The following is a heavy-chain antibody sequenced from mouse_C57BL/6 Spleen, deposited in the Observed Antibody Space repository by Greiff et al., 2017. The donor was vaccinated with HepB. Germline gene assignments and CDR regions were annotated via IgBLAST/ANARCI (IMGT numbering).Heavy chain of an antibody. CDR3: ARRAYYSNFLDY. V-gene: IGHV1-22*01. CDR2: INPNNGGT. CDR1: GYTFTDYN. J-gene: IGHJ2*01. Sequence: VQLKQSGPELVKPGASVKMSCKASGYTFTDYNMHWVKQSHGKSLEWIGYINPNNGGTSYNQKFKGKATLTVNKSSSTAYMELRSLTSEDSAVYYCARRAYYSNFLDYWGQGTTLTVSS. D-gene: IGHD2-5*01.